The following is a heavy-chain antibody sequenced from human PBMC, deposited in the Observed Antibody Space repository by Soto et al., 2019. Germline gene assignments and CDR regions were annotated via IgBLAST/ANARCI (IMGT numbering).Heavy chain of an antibody. V-gene: IGHV1-69*12. CDR3: ARVKGVRNYYDSSGLFDY. Sequence: QVQLVQSGAEVKKPGSSVKVSCKAYGGTFSSYAISWVRQAPGQGLEWMGGIIPIFGTENYAQKFQGRVTITADESTSTAYMELSSLRSEDTAVYYCARVKGVRNYYDSSGLFDYWGQGTLVTVSS. J-gene: IGHJ4*02. CDR1: GGTFSSYA. CDR2: IIPIFGTE. D-gene: IGHD3-22*01.